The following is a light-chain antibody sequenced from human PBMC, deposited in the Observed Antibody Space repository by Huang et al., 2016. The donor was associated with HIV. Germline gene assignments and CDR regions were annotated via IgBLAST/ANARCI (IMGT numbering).Light chain of an antibody. CDR2: YAS. CDR3: QQRSNSFLT. CDR1: QSVSSY. V-gene: IGKV3-11*01. Sequence: EIVLTQSPATLSLSPRERATLSCRAIQSVSSYLAWYQQKPGQAPRLLSYYASNRATGIPARFSGSGSGTDFTLTISSLEPEDFAVYYCQQRSNSFLTFGGGTKVEIK. J-gene: IGKJ4*01.